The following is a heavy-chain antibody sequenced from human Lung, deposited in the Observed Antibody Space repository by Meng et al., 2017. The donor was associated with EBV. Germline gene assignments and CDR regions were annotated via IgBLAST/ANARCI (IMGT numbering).Heavy chain of an antibody. J-gene: IGHJ5*02. Sequence: GQVVKAGAEVKKAGASVKVSCKSSGYTFTSYGISWVRQAPGQGLEWMGWISAYNGNTNYAQKLQGRVTMTTDTSTSTAYMELRILRSDDTAVYYCAASSSSWYQNWFDPWGQGTLVTVSS. D-gene: IGHD6-13*01. CDR1: GYTFTSYG. V-gene: IGHV1-18*01. CDR2: ISAYNGNT. CDR3: AASSSSWYQNWFDP.